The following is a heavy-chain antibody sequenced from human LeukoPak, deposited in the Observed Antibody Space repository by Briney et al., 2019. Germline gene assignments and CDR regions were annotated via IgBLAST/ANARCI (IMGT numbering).Heavy chain of an antibody. CDR1: GFTFSSYG. D-gene: IGHD2-2*01. CDR2: IWYDGSNK. Sequence: GRSLRLSCAASGFTFSSYGMHWVRHAPGKGLECVAVIWYDGSNKYYADSVKGRFTISRDNSKNTLYLQMNSLRAEDTAVYYCARDGSSTRCIDYWGQGTLVTVSS. CDR3: ARDGSSTRCIDY. V-gene: IGHV3-33*01. J-gene: IGHJ4*02.